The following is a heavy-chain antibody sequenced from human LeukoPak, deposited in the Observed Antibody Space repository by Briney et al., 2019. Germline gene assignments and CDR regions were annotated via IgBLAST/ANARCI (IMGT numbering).Heavy chain of an antibody. Sequence: GGSLRLSCAASGFTFSSYWMSWVRQAPGKGLEWVANIKQDGSEKYYVDSVKGRFTISRDNAKNSLYLQMNSLRAEDTAVYYCAKFCSSTSCYILNYWGQGTLVTVSS. CDR3: AKFCSSTSCYILNY. CDR1: GFTFSSYW. V-gene: IGHV3-7*01. CDR2: IKQDGSEK. J-gene: IGHJ4*02. D-gene: IGHD2-2*02.